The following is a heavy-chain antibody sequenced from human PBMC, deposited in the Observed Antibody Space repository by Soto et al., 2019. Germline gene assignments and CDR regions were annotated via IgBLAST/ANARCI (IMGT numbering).Heavy chain of an antibody. CDR2: ISSSSSYI. Sequence: PGGSLRLSCAASGFTFGSYSMNWVRQAPGKGLEWVSSISSSSSYIYYADSVKGRFTISRDNAKNSLYLQMNSLRAEDTAVYYCARDLPHLGSSSWIGYYYYYYGMDVWGQGTTVTVSS. V-gene: IGHV3-21*01. D-gene: IGHD6-13*01. CDR1: GFTFGSYS. J-gene: IGHJ6*02. CDR3: ARDLPHLGSSSWIGYYYYYYGMDV.